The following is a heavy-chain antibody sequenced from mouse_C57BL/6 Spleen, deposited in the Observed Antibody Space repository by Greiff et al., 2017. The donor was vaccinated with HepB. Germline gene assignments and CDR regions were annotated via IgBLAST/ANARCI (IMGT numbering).Heavy chain of an antibody. CDR2: IWSDGST. V-gene: IGHV2-6*03. CDR3: VRDDDGYTPYYAMDY. Sequence: VQLKESGPGLVAPSQSLSITCTVSGFSLTSYGVHWVRQPPGKGLEWLVVIWSDGSTTYNSALKSRLSISKDNTKSQVFLKMNSLQTDDTAMYSCVRDDDGYTPYYAMDYWGQGTSVTVSS. J-gene: IGHJ4*01. D-gene: IGHD2-3*01. CDR1: GFSLTSYG.